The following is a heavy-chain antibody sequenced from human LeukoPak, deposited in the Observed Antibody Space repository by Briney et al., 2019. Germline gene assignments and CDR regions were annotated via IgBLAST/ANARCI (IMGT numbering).Heavy chain of an antibody. CDR1: GFTFSIYA. V-gene: IGHV3-23*01. Sequence: GSLRLSCAASGFTFSIYAMSWVRQAPGKGLEWVSAITGSGDSTYYIDSVKGRFTISRDNAKNSLDLQMNSLRADDTAVYYCARDQGYRYGSTYRSTVFDYWGQGTLVTVSS. CDR2: ITGSGDST. CDR3: ARDQGYRYGSTYRSTVFDY. D-gene: IGHD5-18*01. J-gene: IGHJ4*02.